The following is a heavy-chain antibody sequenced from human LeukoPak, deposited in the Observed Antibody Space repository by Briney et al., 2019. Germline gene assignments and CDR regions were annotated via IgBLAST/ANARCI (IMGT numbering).Heavy chain of an antibody. D-gene: IGHD4-17*01. V-gene: IGHV4-4*02. Sequence: SETLSLTCDVSGVSISDRDWWTWVPQPPGKGLEWLGEIQSSGRTNYNPSLKSRVTFSINKSQNQVFLNLGSVTAADTAVYYCAVYGLRRLVDYWGQGTLITVSS. CDR2: IQSSGRT. CDR3: AVYGLRRLVDY. CDR1: GVSISDRDW. J-gene: IGHJ4*02.